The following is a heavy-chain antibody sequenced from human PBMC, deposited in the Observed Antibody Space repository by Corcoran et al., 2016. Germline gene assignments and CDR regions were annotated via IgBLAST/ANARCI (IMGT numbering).Heavy chain of an antibody. CDR3: ARGGGWSSGRFRAFGF. D-gene: IGHD6-25*01. CDR1: GFAFSTYW. V-gene: IGHV3-74*03. J-gene: IGHJ3*01. Sequence: EVQLVESGGGLVQPGGSLRLSCAASGFAFSTYWMHWVRQVPGKGLMWVSRITGDGSDTTYADSVKGRFTISRDNAENPLYLQMDSLRAEDTAVYYCARGGGWSSGRFRAFGFWGQGTMVTVSS. CDR2: ITGDGSDT.